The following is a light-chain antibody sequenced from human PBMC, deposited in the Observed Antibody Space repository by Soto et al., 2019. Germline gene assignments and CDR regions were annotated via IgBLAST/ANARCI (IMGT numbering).Light chain of an antibody. V-gene: IGLV2-8*01. J-gene: IGLJ2*01. CDR3: SSFAGNSNLV. CDR2: EVS. Sequence: QSALTQPPSASGSPGQSVTISCTGTSSDVGGYNYVSWYQQHPGKAPKLMISEVSKRPSGVPERFSGSKSGNTASLTVSGRQAEYEADYYCSSFAGNSNLVFGGGTKLTVL. CDR1: SSDVGGYNY.